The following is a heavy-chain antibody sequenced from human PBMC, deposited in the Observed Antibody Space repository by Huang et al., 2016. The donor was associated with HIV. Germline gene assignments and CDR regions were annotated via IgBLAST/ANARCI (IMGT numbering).Heavy chain of an antibody. CDR3: AREVRSVDTDRPDGYYYRGLDV. J-gene: IGHJ6*02. CDR2: VYFLGNT. V-gene: IGHV4-39*02. Sequence: QLRELGPGLVTPSETLSLTCSASGTSMTSSTFYWGWFRQPPGRGLEWIGSVYFLGNTYSHPSLKSRVTISRDTANKQYSMRLTSVTAADTAVYFCAREVRSVDTDRPDGYYYRGLDVWGQGTTVIVSS. CDR1: GTSMTSSTFY. D-gene: IGHD2-2*03.